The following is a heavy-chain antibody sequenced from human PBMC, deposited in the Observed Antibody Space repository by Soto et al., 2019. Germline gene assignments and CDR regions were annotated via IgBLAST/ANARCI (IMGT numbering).Heavy chain of an antibody. D-gene: IGHD6-6*01. CDR1: GGTFSSYA. J-gene: IGHJ5*02. V-gene: IGHV1-69*13. CDR2: IIPIFGTA. CDR3: ARDGIGYSSSSRKWFDP. Sequence: SVKVSCKASGGTFSSYAISWVRQAPGQGLEWMGGIIPIFGTANYAQKFQGRVTITADESTSTAYMELSSLRSEDTAVYYCARDGIGYSSSSRKWFDPWGQGTLVTVSS.